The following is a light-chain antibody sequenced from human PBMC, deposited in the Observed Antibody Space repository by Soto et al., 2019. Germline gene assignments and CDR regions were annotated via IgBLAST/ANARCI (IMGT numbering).Light chain of an antibody. V-gene: IGLV4-60*02. Sequence: QLVLTQSSSASASLGSSVKLTCTLSSGHSSYIIAWHQQQPGKAPRYLMKLEGRGSYNKGSGVPDRFSGSSSGADRYLTISNLQFEDEADYYCETWNSNVGVFGGGTKLTVL. CDR3: ETWNSNVGV. J-gene: IGLJ3*02. CDR1: SGHSSYI. CDR2: LEGRGSY.